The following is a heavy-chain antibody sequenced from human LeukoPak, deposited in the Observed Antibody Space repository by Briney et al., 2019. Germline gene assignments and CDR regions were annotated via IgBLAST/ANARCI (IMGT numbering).Heavy chain of an antibody. CDR1: GYTFTSYG. Sequence: ASVKVSCKASGYTFTSYGISWVRQAPGQGLEWMGWISAYNGNTNYAQKLQGRVTVTTDTSTSTAYMELRSLRSDDTAVYYCAREDEDTAIGYGMDVWGQGTTVTVSS. J-gene: IGHJ6*02. V-gene: IGHV1-18*01. CDR3: AREDEDTAIGYGMDV. CDR2: ISAYNGNT. D-gene: IGHD5-18*01.